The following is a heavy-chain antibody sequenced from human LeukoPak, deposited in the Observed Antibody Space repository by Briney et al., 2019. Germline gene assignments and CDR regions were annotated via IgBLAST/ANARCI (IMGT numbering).Heavy chain of an antibody. V-gene: IGHV3-53*01. D-gene: IGHD2-2*01. CDR2: INTANGT. Sequence: PGGSLRLSCAASGFTFSTYVMIWVRQAPGKGLEWVSVINTANGTFYTDSVKGRFTVSRDNSKNTFYLQMNSLRADDTAIYYCARANYCTDTTCYAYYFDYWGQGTLVTVSS. CDR1: GFTFSTYV. J-gene: IGHJ4*02. CDR3: ARANYCTDTTCYAYYFDY.